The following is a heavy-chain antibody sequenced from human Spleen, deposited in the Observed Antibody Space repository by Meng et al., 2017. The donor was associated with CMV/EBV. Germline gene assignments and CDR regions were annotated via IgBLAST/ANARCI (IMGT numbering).Heavy chain of an antibody. CDR2: IWNDGTNK. V-gene: IGHV3-33*06. J-gene: IGHJ4*02. CDR3: AKGAPYGDYGGGFDY. CDR1: GFTFSNYA. D-gene: IGHD4-17*01. Sequence: LSLTCAASGFTFSNYAIHWVRQAPGKGLEWVAVIWNDGTNKYYADSVKGRFTISRDHMKTTVYLQMNSLRAEDTAVYYCAKGAPYGDYGGGFDYWGQGTLVTVSS.